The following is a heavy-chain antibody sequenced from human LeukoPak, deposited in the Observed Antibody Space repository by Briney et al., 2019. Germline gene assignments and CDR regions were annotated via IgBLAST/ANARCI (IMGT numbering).Heavy chain of an antibody. Sequence: GGSLRLSCAASGFTVSSNYMSWVRQAPGKGLEWVSVIYSGGSTYYADSVKGRFTISRGNSKNTLYLQMNSLRAEDTAVYYCARDSVAVVTRRTTPFDYWGQGTLVTVSS. D-gene: IGHD4-23*01. CDR2: IYSGGST. J-gene: IGHJ4*02. CDR1: GFTVSSNY. CDR3: ARDSVAVVTRRTTPFDY. V-gene: IGHV3-66*01.